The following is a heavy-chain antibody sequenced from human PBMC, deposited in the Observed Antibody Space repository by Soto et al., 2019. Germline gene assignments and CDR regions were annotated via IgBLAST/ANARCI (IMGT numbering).Heavy chain of an antibody. CDR2: IFYTGST. CDR3: ARPKTIGAAAGKGWFDP. V-gene: IGHV4-34*12. D-gene: IGHD6-13*01. Sequence: SETLSLTCAVYGGSFSGYYWSWIRQPPGKGLEWIGSIFYTGSTYYSPSLKGRLIISVDPSKNQFSLKLTSVTAADTAMYYCARPKTIGAAAGKGWFDPWGQGTLVTVSS. J-gene: IGHJ5*02. CDR1: GGSFSGYY.